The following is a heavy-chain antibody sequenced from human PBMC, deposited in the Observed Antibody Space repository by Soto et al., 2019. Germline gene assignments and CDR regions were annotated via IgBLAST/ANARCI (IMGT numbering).Heavy chain of an antibody. J-gene: IGHJ3*02. CDR2: ISGSGGST. V-gene: IGHV3-23*01. D-gene: IGHD2-15*01. CDR3: AKDRIWGLGYCSGGSRYSAFDI. Sequence: GGSLRLSCAASGFTFSSYAMSWVRQAPGKGLEWVSAISGSGGSTYYADSVKGRFTISRDNSKNTLYLQMNSLRAEDTAVYYCAKDRIWGLGYCSGGSRYSAFDIWGQGTMVTVSS. CDR1: GFTFSSYA.